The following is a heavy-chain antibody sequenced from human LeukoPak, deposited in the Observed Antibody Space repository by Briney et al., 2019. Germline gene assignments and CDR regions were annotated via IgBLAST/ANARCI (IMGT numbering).Heavy chain of an antibody. J-gene: IGHJ4*02. V-gene: IGHV3-23*01. CDR1: GFTFSSYT. CDR3: AKDGGLWVSAHWGDS. CDR2: ITTSDGNT. Sequence: GGSLRLSCAASGFTFSSYTMSWVRQAPGKGLEWVSTITTSDGNTNYADSVKGRFTVSRDNSKNTLYLQMNSLRAEDTAVYYCAKDGGLWVSAHWGDSWGRGTLVTVSS. D-gene: IGHD7-27*01.